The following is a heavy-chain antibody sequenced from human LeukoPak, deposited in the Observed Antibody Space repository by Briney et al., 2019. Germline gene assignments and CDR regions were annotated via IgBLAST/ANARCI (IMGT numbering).Heavy chain of an antibody. J-gene: IGHJ4*02. D-gene: IGHD1-26*01. Sequence: SETLSLTCTVSGGSISSYYWSWIRQPPGKGLEWMGNIYYSGSTNYNPSLKSPVAISVDTSKKQFSLKLSSVTAADTAVYYCARRSYGEGWPFDYWGQGTLVTVSS. CDR1: GGSISSYY. CDR3: ARRSYGEGWPFDY. V-gene: IGHV4-59*01. CDR2: IYYSGST.